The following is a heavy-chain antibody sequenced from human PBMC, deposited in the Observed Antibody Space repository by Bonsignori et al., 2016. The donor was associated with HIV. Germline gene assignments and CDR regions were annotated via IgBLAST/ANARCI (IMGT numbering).Heavy chain of an antibody. CDR1: GFTFSNYW. CDR2: IKQDGSEK. V-gene: IGHV3-7*01. CDR3: ARDQDDILTGYPWYFDL. D-gene: IGHD3-9*01. J-gene: IGHJ2*01. Sequence: CPASGFTFSNYWMSWVRQAPGKGLEWVANIKQDGSEKDYVDSVKGRFTISRDNAKNSLYLQMNSLRAEDTAVYYCARDQDDILTGYPWYFDLWAVAPWSLSLQ.